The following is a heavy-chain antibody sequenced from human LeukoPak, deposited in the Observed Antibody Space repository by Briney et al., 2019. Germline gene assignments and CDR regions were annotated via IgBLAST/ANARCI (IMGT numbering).Heavy chain of an antibody. V-gene: IGHV4-59*02. CDR1: GASVSSSH. J-gene: IGHJ4*02. Sequence: SETLSLTCVVSGASVSSSHWNWIRQLPGKGLEWIGCLSYTGKTDYNPSLTSRVTISLDTSKNQVSLKLRSVTAPDTAVYYCSEGYFEPFDHWGQGTLVTVSS. D-gene: IGHD2/OR15-2a*01. CDR3: SEGYFEPFDH. CDR2: LSYTGKT.